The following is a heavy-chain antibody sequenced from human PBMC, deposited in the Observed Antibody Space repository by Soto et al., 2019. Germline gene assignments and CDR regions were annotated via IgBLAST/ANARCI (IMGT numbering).Heavy chain of an antibody. CDR1: GFTLSTYA. Sequence: PGGSLRLSCVASGFTLSTYAMSWVRQAPGKGLEWVSGITGSGGSTYYADSVKGRFTISRDNSKNTLYLQMNSLRAEDTAVYYCAYSSTPFDYWGQGTLVTVSS. CDR3: AYSSTPFDY. V-gene: IGHV3-23*01. J-gene: IGHJ4*02. CDR2: ITGSGGST. D-gene: IGHD6-13*01.